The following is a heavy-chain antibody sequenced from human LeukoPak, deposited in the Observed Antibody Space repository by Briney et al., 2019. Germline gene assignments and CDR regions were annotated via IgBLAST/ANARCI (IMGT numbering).Heavy chain of an antibody. J-gene: IGHJ4*02. D-gene: IGHD3-10*01. CDR2: ISWDGGST. CDR3: AKGTSGSYYNAYYFDY. CDR1: GFTFDHYS. V-gene: IGHV3-43*01. Sequence: GGSLRLSCAASGFTFDHYSMHWVRQAPGKGLEWVSLISWDGGSTYYADSVKGRFTISRDNSKNTLYLQMNSLRAEDTAVYYCAKGTSGSYYNAYYFDYWGQGTLVTVSS.